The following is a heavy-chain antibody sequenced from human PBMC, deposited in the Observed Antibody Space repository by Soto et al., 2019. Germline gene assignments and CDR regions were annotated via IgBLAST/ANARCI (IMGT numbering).Heavy chain of an antibody. V-gene: IGHV3-23*01. CDR2: IGSWGHAT. CDR1: ECPSRTYD. J-gene: IGHJ4*02. Sequence: EVQMLESGGDLIQPGGSLRLSCAASECPSRTYDMSWVRQAPGKGMEWVSAIGSWGHATYYADSVRRRFTSSKDDSKNTLYLQMNSLKAEDTALYYCAKVTWSVERCWCRGTLVTVSS. CDR3: AKVTWSVERC. D-gene: IGHD3-10*01.